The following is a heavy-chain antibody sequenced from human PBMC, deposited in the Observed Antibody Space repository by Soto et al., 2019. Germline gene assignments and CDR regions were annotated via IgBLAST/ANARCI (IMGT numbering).Heavy chain of an antibody. V-gene: IGHV4-61*01. CDR1: GGSVSSGSYY. J-gene: IGHJ6*02. CDR3: ASTMVRGVMSYYYYGMDV. CDR2: IYYSGST. D-gene: IGHD3-10*01. Sequence: PSETLSLTCTVSGGSVSSGSYYWSWIRQPPGKGLEWIGYIYYSGSTNYNPSLKSRVTISVDTSKNQFSLKLSSVTAADTAVYYCASTMVRGVMSYYYYGMDVWGQGTTVTVSS.